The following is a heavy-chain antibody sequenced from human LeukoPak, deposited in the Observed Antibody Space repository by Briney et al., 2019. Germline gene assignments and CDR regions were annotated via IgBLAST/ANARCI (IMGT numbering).Heavy chain of an antibody. Sequence: PGGSLRLSCAASGFTFSAHTMRWVRQAPGKGLEWVSGISESGDNTYYADSVKGRFTISRDNSKNTLYLQMNNLRVEDTAVYYCARREDARGAFDHWGQGTLVTVSS. CDR2: ISESGDNT. CDR3: ARREDARGAFDH. CDR1: GFTFSAHT. D-gene: IGHD1-26*01. V-gene: IGHV3-23*01. J-gene: IGHJ4*02.